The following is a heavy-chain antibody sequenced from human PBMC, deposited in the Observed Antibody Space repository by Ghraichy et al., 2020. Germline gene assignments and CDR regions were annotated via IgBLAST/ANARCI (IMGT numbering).Heavy chain of an antibody. CDR2: ISWNSGSI. Sequence: GGSLRLSCAVSGFTFDDYAMNWVRQAPGKGLEWVSGISWNSGSIGYADSVKGRFNISRDNAKHSLYLQMNSLRAEDTALYYCAQDILIAAAGINYYYYGMDVWGQGTTVTVSS. D-gene: IGHD6-13*01. J-gene: IGHJ6*02. V-gene: IGHV3-9*01. CDR3: AQDILIAAAGINYYYYGMDV. CDR1: GFTFDDYA.